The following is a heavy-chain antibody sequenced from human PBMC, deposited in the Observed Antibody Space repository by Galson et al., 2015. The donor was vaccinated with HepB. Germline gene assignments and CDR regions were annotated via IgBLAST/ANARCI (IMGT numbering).Heavy chain of an antibody. D-gene: IGHD1-14*01. Sequence: SLRLSCAASGFRFDDYAMTWFRQAPGQGLEWVGFIRGRACDMTTEDAASVRCTFTIARTDSKSVAYLQMNSLKSEDTAEYFCTRDGATAFRTPSNHLDDWGQGTMVTVSS. J-gene: IGHJ4*02. CDR3: TRDGATAFRTPSNHLDD. V-gene: IGHV3-49*03. CDR1: GFRFDDYA. CDR2: IRGRACDMTT.